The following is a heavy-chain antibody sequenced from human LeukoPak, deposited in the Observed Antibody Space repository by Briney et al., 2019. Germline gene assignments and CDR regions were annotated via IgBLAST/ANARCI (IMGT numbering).Heavy chain of an antibody. V-gene: IGHV3-23*01. J-gene: IGHJ4*02. CDR1: GFVFSTYA. CDR3: AKVKALDAVASYFDY. Sequence: GGSLRLSCAASGFVFSTYAMGWVRQAPGKGLEWVSAISSSGDNTYYADSVKGQFTISRDNSKNTLNLQMNSLRAEDTAMYHCAKVKALDAVASYFDYWGQGTLVTVPS. D-gene: IGHD1-1*01. CDR2: ISSSGDNT.